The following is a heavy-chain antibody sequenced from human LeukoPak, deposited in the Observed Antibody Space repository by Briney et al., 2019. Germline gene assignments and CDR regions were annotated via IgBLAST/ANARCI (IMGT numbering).Heavy chain of an antibody. CDR1: GGSISSYY. CDR2: IYYSGST. Sequence: SETLSLTCTVSGGSISSYYWSWIRQPPGKGLEWIGYIYYSGSTNYNPSLKSRVTISVDTSKDQFSLKLSSLTAADTAVYFCARVDGATRLQTCFDPWGQGTLVTVSS. D-gene: IGHD4-11*01. V-gene: IGHV4-59*12. J-gene: IGHJ5*02. CDR3: ARVDGATRLQTCFDP.